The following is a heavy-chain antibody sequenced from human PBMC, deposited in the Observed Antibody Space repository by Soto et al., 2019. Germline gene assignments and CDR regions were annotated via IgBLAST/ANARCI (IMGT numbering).Heavy chain of an antibody. D-gene: IGHD6-13*01. J-gene: IGHJ6*02. CDR2: INPSGGST. Sequence: QVQLVQSGAEVKKPGASVKVSCKASGYTFTSYYMHWVRQAPGQGLEWMGIINPSGGSTSYAQKFQGRVTMTRDTSTSTVYMELSSLRSEDTAVYYCARVDQEGSSWQRDYHYYGMDVWGQGTTVTVSS. CDR3: ARVDQEGSSWQRDYHYYGMDV. CDR1: GYTFTSYY. V-gene: IGHV1-46*01.